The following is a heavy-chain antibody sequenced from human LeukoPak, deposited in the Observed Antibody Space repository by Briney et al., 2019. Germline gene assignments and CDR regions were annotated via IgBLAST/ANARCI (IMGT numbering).Heavy chain of an antibody. V-gene: IGHV3-7*03. D-gene: IGHD6-19*01. CDR2: IKQDGSEK. Sequence: GGSLRLSCAASGFTFSSYWMSWVRQAPGKGLEWVANIKQDGSEKYYVDSVKGRFTISRDNAKNSLYLQMNSLRAEDTAVYYCAKASGWYPEPVRIDYWGQGTLVTVSS. CDR1: GFTFSSYW. CDR3: AKASGWYPEPVRIDY. J-gene: IGHJ4*02.